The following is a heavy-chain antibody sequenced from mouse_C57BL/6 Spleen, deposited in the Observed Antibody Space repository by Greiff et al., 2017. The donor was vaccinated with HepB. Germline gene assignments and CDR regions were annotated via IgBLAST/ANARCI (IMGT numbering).Heavy chain of an antibody. CDR2: ISSGSSTI. Sequence: EVMLVESGGGLVKPGGSLKLSCAASGFTFSDYGMHWVRQAPEKGLEWVAYISSGSSTIYYADTVKGRFTISRDNAKNTLFLQMTSLRSEDTAMYYCARREYYGSYYAMDYWGQGTSVTVSS. D-gene: IGHD1-1*01. V-gene: IGHV5-17*01. J-gene: IGHJ4*01. CDR1: GFTFSDYG. CDR3: ARREYYGSYYAMDY.